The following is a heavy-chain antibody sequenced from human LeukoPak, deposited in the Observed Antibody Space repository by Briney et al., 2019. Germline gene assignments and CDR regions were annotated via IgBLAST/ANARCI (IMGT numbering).Heavy chain of an antibody. CDR2: LSGSGGNT. J-gene: IGHJ4*02. CDR3: ATEKGDSPDY. V-gene: IGHV3-23*01. CDR1: GFTFSNYA. Sequence: PGGSLRLSCAASGFTFSNYAMAWVRQAPGKGLEWVSGLSGSGGNTFYAVSVKGRFTISRDNPKNTLYLQMNSLRAEDMAVYYCATEKGDSPDYWGQGTLVTVSS. D-gene: IGHD3-16*01.